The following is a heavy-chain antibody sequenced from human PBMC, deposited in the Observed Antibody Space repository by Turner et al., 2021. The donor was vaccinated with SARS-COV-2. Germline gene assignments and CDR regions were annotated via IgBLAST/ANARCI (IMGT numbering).Heavy chain of an antibody. V-gene: IGHV3-33*01. Sequence: QVPLVESGGGVVQPGGSLTLSCAASGFSFSSYAMHWVRQSPEKGLEWVAIILNDGSNKYYANSVKGRFTVSRDNSQNTLFLHMSALRVDDTAVYHCARAFGSGSFLLDYWGQGTQVTVSS. CDR2: ILNDGSNK. D-gene: IGHD3-10*01. CDR3: ARAFGSGSFLLDY. CDR1: GFSFSSYA. J-gene: IGHJ4*02.